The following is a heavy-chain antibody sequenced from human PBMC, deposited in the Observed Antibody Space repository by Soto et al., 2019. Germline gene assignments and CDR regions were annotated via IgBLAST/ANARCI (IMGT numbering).Heavy chain of an antibody. CDR3: ARERYHVISYGMDV. D-gene: IGHD2-15*01. CDR2: INPQTGGT. Sequence: GASVKVSCKASGYTFTGYYIHWVREAPGQGLEWMGWINPQTGGTSYAQKFQCRVTLSRDTSINTAYLELRRLRFDDAAVYFCARERYHVISYGMDVWGQGTPVTVSS. V-gene: IGHV1-2*02. CDR1: GYTFTGYY. J-gene: IGHJ6*02.